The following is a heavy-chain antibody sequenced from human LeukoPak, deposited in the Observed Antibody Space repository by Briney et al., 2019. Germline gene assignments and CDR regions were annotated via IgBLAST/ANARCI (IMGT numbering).Heavy chain of an antibody. CDR2: ISDSGGST. D-gene: IGHD3-22*01. J-gene: IGHJ4*02. Sequence: PGGSLRLSCAASGFIFSNFAMSWVRQGPGKGLEWVSLISDSGGSTNYADSVKGRFIISRDNSRDTLYLQMNSLRAADTAVYYCAQNFYDSSGLYFDYWGQGTLVTVSS. V-gene: IGHV3-23*01. CDR1: GFIFSNFA. CDR3: AQNFYDSSGLYFDY.